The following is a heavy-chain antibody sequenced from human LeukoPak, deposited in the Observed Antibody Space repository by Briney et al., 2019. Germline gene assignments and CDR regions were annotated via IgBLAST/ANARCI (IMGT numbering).Heavy chain of an antibody. CDR2: IGTKAVNYAT. D-gene: IGHD1-14*01. CDR1: GLTFSGST. V-gene: IGHV3-73*01. Sequence: GGSLRLSCAASGLTFSGSTIHWVREASGKGLEWVGRIGTKAVNYATTYTESVKGRFTISRDDSKNTAYLQMNSLKTEATAVYFCSGGGPRGTYFSDNWGQGTLISVSS. CDR3: SGGGPRGTYFSDN. J-gene: IGHJ4*02.